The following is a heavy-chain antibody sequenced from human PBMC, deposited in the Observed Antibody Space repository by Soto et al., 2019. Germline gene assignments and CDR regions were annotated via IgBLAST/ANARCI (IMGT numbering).Heavy chain of an antibody. CDR3: ATVLRPLDTAMANNWFDP. Sequence: ASVKLSCKVSGYTLTELSMHWVRQAPGKGLEWMGGFDPEDGETIYAQKFQGRVTMTEDTSTDTAYMELSSLRSEDTAVYYCATVLRPLDTAMANNWFDPWGQGTLVTVSS. CDR2: FDPEDGET. D-gene: IGHD5-18*01. J-gene: IGHJ5*02. V-gene: IGHV1-24*01. CDR1: GYTLTELS.